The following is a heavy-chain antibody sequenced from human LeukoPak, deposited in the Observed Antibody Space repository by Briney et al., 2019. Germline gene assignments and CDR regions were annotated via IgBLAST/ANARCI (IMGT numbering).Heavy chain of an antibody. Sequence: PGGSLRLSCAASGFTFDDYAMHWVRQAPGKGLEWVSLISGDGGSTYYADSVKGRFTISRDNSKNSLYLQMNSLRTEDTALYYCAEDIDIVVVVAATGDAFDIRGQGTMVTVSS. J-gene: IGHJ3*02. CDR3: AEDIDIVVVVAATGDAFDI. V-gene: IGHV3-43*02. CDR2: ISGDGGST. CDR1: GFTFDDYA. D-gene: IGHD2-15*01.